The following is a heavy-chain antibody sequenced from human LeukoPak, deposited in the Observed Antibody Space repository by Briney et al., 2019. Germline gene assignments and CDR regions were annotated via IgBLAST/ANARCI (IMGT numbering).Heavy chain of an antibody. D-gene: IGHD6-13*01. V-gene: IGHV3-23*01. Sequence: GGSLRLSCAASGFTFSSYAMGWVRQVPGKGLEWLSVISGTGGSTYYADSVKGRFTISRDNSKSTLYLQMNSLRAEDTAVYYCAKEPNLSIATSGMYFDYWGQGTLVTVSS. CDR1: GFTFSSYA. CDR3: AKEPNLSIATSGMYFDY. CDR2: ISGTGGST. J-gene: IGHJ4*02.